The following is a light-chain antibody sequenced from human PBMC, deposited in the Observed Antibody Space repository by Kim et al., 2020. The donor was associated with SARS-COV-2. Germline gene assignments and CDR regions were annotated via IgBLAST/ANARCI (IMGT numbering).Light chain of an antibody. Sequence: LSPGEGATLSCRASQSVSSSFLAWYQQKPGQAPRLLIYAASSRATGIPDRFSGSGSGTDFTLTISRLEPEDFAVYYCQQYGSSPYTFGQGTKLEIK. CDR2: AAS. V-gene: IGKV3-20*01. J-gene: IGKJ2*01. CDR3: QQYGSSPYT. CDR1: QSVSSSF.